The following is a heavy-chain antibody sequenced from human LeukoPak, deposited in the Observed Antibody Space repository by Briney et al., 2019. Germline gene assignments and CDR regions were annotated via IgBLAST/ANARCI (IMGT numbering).Heavy chain of an antibody. CDR3: ARGLEYSSSSPRSGN. CDR1: GFTFSSYA. D-gene: IGHD6-6*01. V-gene: IGHV3-30-3*01. Sequence: GGPLRLSCAASGFTFSSYAMHWVRQAPGKGLEWVAVISYDGSNKYYADSVKGRFTISRDNSKNTLYLQMNSLRAEDTAVYYCARGLEYSSSSPRSGNWGQGTLVTVSS. J-gene: IGHJ4*02. CDR2: ISYDGSNK.